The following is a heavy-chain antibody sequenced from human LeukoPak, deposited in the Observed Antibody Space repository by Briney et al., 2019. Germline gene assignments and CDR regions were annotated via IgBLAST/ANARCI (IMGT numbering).Heavy chain of an antibody. Sequence: PGGSLRLSCAASGFTFSDYYMSWIRQAPGKGLEWVSYISSSGSTIYYADSVKGRFTISRDNAKNSLYLQMNSLRAEDTAVYYCARDIVVVVAAKYYYYGMDVWGQGTTVTVSS. V-gene: IGHV3-11*01. CDR3: ARDIVVVVAAKYYYYGMDV. J-gene: IGHJ6*02. CDR1: GFTFSDYY. CDR2: ISSSGSTI. D-gene: IGHD2-15*01.